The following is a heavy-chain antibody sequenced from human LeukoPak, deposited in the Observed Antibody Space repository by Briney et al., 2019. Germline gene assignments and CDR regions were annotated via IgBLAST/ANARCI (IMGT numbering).Heavy chain of an antibody. CDR1: GGSISSGGYY. CDR2: IYYSGST. J-gene: IGHJ4*02. D-gene: IGHD4-23*01. CDR3: ARDFGGYYYFDY. V-gene: IGHV4-31*03. Sequence: SQTLSLTCTVSGGSISSGGYYWSWIRQHPGKGLEWIGYIYYSGSTYYNPSLKSRVTISVDTSKNQFSLKLSSVITADTAVYYCARDFGGYYYFDYWGQGTLVTVSS.